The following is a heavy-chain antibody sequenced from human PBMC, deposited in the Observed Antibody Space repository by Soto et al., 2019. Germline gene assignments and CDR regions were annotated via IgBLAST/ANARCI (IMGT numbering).Heavy chain of an antibody. J-gene: IGHJ1*01. CDR1: GGSISSYY. CDR3: ATCWGGYFQH. D-gene: IGHD7-27*01. Sequence: QVQLQESGPGLVKPSETLSLTCTVSGGSISSYYWSWIRQPPGKGLEWIGYIYYSGSTNYNPSLKSRVTISVDTSKNQFSLKLSSVTAADTAVYYCATCWGGYFQHWGQGTLVTVSS. V-gene: IGHV4-59*01. CDR2: IYYSGST.